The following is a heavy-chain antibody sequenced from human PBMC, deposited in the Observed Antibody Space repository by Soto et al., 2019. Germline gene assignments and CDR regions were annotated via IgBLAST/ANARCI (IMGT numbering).Heavy chain of an antibody. CDR3: ARVGGVGAPPATDF. D-gene: IGHD1-26*01. CDR2: VIPILGQA. V-gene: IGHV1-69*01. J-gene: IGHJ4*02. Sequence: QLVQSGAEVKKPGSSVKISCKASGGTFSSYVISWLRQAPGQGLEWMGGVIPILGQAYYAPNLQGRVTITADDSTRTAYMELSRLTSADTAVYYCARVGGVGAPPATDFWGQGTLVTVSS. CDR1: GGTFSSYV.